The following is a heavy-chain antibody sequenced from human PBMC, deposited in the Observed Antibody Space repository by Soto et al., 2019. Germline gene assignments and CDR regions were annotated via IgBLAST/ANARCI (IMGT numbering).Heavy chain of an antibody. CDR1: GASITSYS. CDR3: ARAISIYGVVTYGLDV. CDR2: ISYSGGT. J-gene: IGHJ6*01. V-gene: IGHV4-59*01. D-gene: IGHD3-3*01. Sequence: SETLSVTCTVSGASITSYSWSWVRQTPGKGLEWIGYISYSGGTNYNPSLNSRVTISTHTSNNQFSLRLNSVTAEDTAVYYCARAISIYGVVTYGLDVWGQGTTVTVSS.